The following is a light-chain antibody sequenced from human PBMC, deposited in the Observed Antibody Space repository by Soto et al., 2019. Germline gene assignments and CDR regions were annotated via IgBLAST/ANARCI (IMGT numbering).Light chain of an antibody. CDR1: QSVNSN. CDR3: QQYNNWPLT. Sequence: EVVMTQSPATLSVSPGERATLSCRASQSVNSNLAWYQQKPGQAPRLLIYGASTRATGIPASFSGSGSGTEFTLTISSLQSEDFAVYYCQQYNNWPLTFGQGTKV. V-gene: IGKV3-15*01. CDR2: GAS. J-gene: IGKJ1*01.